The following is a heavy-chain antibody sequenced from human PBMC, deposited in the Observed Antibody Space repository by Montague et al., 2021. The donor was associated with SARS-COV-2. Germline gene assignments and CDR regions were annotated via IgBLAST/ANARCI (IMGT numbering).Heavy chain of an antibody. Sequence: SETLSLTCTVSGGSVSSSGYNWGWIPQPPGMGLEWNGSIYFSGSSYYXPSLKSRVSMSVDTSKNQFSLRLSSVTSADTAVCYCARHRRGGLVVVDQNWFDPWGQGTLVTVSS. D-gene: IGHD3/OR15-3a*01. CDR1: GGSVSSSGYN. CDR2: IYFSGSS. CDR3: ARHRRGGLVVVDQNWFDP. J-gene: IGHJ5*01. V-gene: IGHV4-39*01.